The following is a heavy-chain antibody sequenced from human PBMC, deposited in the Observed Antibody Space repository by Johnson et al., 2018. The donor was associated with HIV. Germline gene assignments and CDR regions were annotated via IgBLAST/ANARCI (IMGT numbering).Heavy chain of an antibody. CDR2: ISSSGSTI. CDR1: GFTFSDYY. Sequence: VQLVESGGGLVKPGGSLRLSCAASGFTFSDYYMSWIRQAPGKGLEWVSYISSSGSTIYYADSVKGRFTISRDNAKNSLYLQMNSLRAEDTAVFFCARDWSWRGSLKGGGAFDIWGQGTLVTVSA. CDR3: ARDWSWRGSLKGGGAFDI. J-gene: IGHJ3*02. V-gene: IGHV3-11*04. D-gene: IGHD1-26*01.